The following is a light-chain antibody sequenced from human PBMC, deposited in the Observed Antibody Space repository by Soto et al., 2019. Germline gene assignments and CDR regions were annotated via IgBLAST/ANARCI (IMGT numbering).Light chain of an antibody. CDR3: SSYAGSNNLV. CDR2: EVS. J-gene: IGLJ2*01. V-gene: IGLV2-8*01. Sequence: QSALTQPPSASGSPGQSVTISCTGTSSDVGGYNYVSWYQQHPGKAPKLMIYEVSKRPSGVPDRLSGSKSGNTASLTVSGLQAEDEADYYCSSYAGSNNLVFGGGTKATVL. CDR1: SSDVGGYNY.